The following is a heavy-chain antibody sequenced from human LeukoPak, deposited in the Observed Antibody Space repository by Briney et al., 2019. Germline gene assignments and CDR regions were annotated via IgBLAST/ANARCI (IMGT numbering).Heavy chain of an antibody. D-gene: IGHD6-6*01. CDR1: GGTFSSYA. J-gene: IGHJ2*01. CDR3: ARDRGIAARPDSWYFDL. Sequence: SVKVSCKASGGTFSSYAISWVRQAPGQGLEWMGGIIPIFGTANYAQKFQGRVTITTDESTSTAYMELSSLRSEDTAVYYCARDRGIAARPDSWYFDLWGRGTLVTVSS. V-gene: IGHV1-69*05. CDR2: IIPIFGTA.